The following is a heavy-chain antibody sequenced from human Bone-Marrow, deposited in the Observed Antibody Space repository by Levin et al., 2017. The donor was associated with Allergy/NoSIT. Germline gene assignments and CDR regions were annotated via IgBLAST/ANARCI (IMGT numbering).Heavy chain of an antibody. CDR2: IYWDDDK. J-gene: IGHJ5*02. Sequence: SGPTLVKPTQTLTLTCTFSGFSLSTSGVGVGWIRQPPGKALEWLALIYWDDDKRYSPSLKSRLTITKDTSKTQVVLTMTNMDPVDTATYYCAHSRTTVTTVADNLFDPWGQGTLVTVSS. CDR1: GFSLSTSGVG. CDR3: AHSRTTVTTVADNLFDP. D-gene: IGHD4-17*01. V-gene: IGHV2-5*02.